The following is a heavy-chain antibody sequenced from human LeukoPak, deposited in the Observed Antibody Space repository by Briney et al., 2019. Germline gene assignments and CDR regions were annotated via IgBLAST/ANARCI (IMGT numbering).Heavy chain of an antibody. CDR1: GGSISSYY. V-gene: IGHV4-4*07. D-gene: IGHD3-3*01. CDR3: ARITIFGVAGGWFDP. J-gene: IGHJ5*02. Sequence: SETLSLTCTVSGGSISSYYWSWIRQPAGKGLEWIGRIYTSGSTNYNPSLKSRVTMSVDTPKNQFSLKLSSVTAADTAVYYCARITIFGVAGGWFDPWGQGTLVTVSS. CDR2: IYTSGST.